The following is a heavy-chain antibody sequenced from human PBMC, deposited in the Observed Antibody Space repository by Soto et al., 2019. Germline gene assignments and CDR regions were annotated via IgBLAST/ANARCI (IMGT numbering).Heavy chain of an antibody. V-gene: IGHV3-48*03. CDR1: GFNVGDYE. CDR2: ITSGGTVF. CDR3: ARGRYDLGV. Sequence: PGGSLRLSCAASGFNVGDYEMNWVRQAPGKGLEWISMITSGGTVFYYADSVRGRFAISRDDTENSLHLQMNSLRVEDTAMYYCARGRYDLGVWGQGTTVTVSS. J-gene: IGHJ6*02. D-gene: IGHD3-9*01.